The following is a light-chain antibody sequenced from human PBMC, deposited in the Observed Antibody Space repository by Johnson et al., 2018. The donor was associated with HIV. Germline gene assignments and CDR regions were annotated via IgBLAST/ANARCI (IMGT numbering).Light chain of an antibody. CDR3: GTWDSSLGTYV. Sequence: QSVLTQPPSVSAAPGQKVTISCSGSSSNIEHNYISWYQQLPGTAPKLLIYENHKRPSGIPDRFSGSKSGTSATLGITGLQTGDEADYYCGTWDSSLGTYVCGTGTKVTVL. J-gene: IGLJ1*01. CDR1: SSNIEHNY. V-gene: IGLV1-51*02. CDR2: ENH.